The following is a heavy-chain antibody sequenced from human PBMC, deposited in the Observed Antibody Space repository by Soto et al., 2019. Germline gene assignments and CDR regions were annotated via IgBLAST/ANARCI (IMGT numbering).Heavy chain of an antibody. J-gene: IGHJ6*02. V-gene: IGHV1-18*01. CDR1: GYTFTSYG. Sequence: QVQLVQSGAEVKKPGASVKVSCKASGYTFTSYGISWVRQAPGQGLEWMGWISAYNGNTNYAQKLQGRVTMTTDTCTSTAYMELRSLRSDDTAVYYCARVPAATIYYYYYGMDVWGQGTTVTVSS. CDR2: ISAYNGNT. CDR3: ARVPAATIYYYYYGMDV. D-gene: IGHD2-2*01.